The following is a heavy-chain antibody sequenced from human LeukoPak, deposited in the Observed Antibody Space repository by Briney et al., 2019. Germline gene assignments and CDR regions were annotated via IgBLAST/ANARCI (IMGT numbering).Heavy chain of an antibody. CDR3: AGKTEVGFDP. J-gene: IGHJ5*02. CDR2: INHSGST. V-gene: IGHV4-34*01. D-gene: IGHD2-15*01. CDR1: GGSFSGYY. Sequence: SETLSLTCAVYGGSFSGYYWSWIRQPPGKGLEWIGEINHSGSTNYNPSLKSRVTISVDTSKNQFSLKLSSVTAADTAVYYCAGKTEVGFDPWGQGTLVTVSS.